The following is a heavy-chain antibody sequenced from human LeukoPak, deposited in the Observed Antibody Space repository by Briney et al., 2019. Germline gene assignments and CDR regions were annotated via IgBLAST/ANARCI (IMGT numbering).Heavy chain of an antibody. D-gene: IGHD1-14*01. CDR2: ISAYNGNT. V-gene: IGHV1-18*01. CDR3: ARHRNYSHDNWFDP. J-gene: IGHJ5*02. Sequence: ASVKVSCKASGYTFTSYGISWVRQAPGQGLEWMGWISAYNGNTNYAQKLQGRVTMTTDTSTSTAYMELRSLRSDDTAVYYCARHRNYSHDNWFDPWGQGTLVTVSS. CDR1: GYTFTSYG.